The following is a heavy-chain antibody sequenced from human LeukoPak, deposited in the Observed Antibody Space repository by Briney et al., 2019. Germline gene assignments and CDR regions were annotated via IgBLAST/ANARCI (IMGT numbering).Heavy chain of an antibody. Sequence: PGGSLRLSCAASGFTFSSYEMNWVRQAPGKGLEWVSYISSSGSTIYYADSVKGRFTISRDNAKNSLYLQMNSLRAEDTAIYYCARDIRWEPGPWGQGTLVTVSS. CDR2: ISSSGSTI. CDR1: GFTFSSYE. V-gene: IGHV3-48*03. D-gene: IGHD1-26*01. CDR3: ARDIRWEPGP. J-gene: IGHJ5*02.